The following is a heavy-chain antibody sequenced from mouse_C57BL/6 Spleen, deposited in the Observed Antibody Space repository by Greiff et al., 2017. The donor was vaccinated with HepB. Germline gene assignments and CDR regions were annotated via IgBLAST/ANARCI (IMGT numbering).Heavy chain of an antibody. J-gene: IGHJ1*03. Sequence: EVQLVESGGGLVQPGGSLKLSCAASGFTFSDYGMAWVRQAPRKGPEWVAFISNLAYSIYYADTVTGRFTISRENAKNTLYLEMSSLRSEDTAMYYCARRYSSYWYFDVWGTGTTVTVSS. D-gene: IGHD2-5*01. CDR2: ISNLAYSI. CDR3: ARRYSSYWYFDV. CDR1: GFTFSDYG. V-gene: IGHV5-15*01.